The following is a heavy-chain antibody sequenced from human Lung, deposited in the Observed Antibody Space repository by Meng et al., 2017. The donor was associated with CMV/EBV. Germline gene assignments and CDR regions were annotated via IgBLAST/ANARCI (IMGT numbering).Heavy chain of an antibody. CDR2: ISCDGGST. V-gene: IGHV3-43*01. D-gene: IGHD1-26*01. Sequence: SCAASGFTFADYTMHWVRQAPGKGLEWVSLISCDGGSTYYAGSVKGRFTISRDNSKNTLYLQMNSLRTEDTALYYCAKDRYSGSYSSPGCFDDWGQGXLVTVSS. CDR1: GFTFADYT. CDR3: AKDRYSGSYSSPGCFDD. J-gene: IGHJ4*02.